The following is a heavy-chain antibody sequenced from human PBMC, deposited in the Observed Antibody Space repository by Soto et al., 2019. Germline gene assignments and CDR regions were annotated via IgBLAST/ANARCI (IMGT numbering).Heavy chain of an antibody. V-gene: IGHV1-8*01. Sequence: ASVKVSCKASGYTFTSYDINWVRQATGQGLEWMGWMNPNSGNTGYAQKFQGRVTMTRNTSISTAYMELSSLRSEDTAVYYCARLIKIFGAVMSQNYGMDVWGQGTTVTVSS. D-gene: IGHD3-3*01. CDR1: GYTFTSYD. J-gene: IGHJ6*02. CDR3: ARLIKIFGAVMSQNYGMDV. CDR2: MNPNSGNT.